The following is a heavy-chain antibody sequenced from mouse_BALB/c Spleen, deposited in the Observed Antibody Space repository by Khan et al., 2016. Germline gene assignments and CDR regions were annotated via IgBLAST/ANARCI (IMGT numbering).Heavy chain of an antibody. Sequence: QIQLVQSGPELKKPGETVNISCKSSGYIFRNYGMNWVKQAPGKGLKWMGWININTGEPTYAEELKGRFVFSLESSASTAHLQINTLTHEDTATYFCARGGYNYLFDYWGQGTTLTVSA. CDR2: ININTGEP. CDR1: GYIFRNYG. V-gene: IGHV9-3*02. D-gene: IGHD1-3*01. CDR3: ARGGYNYLFDY. J-gene: IGHJ2*01.